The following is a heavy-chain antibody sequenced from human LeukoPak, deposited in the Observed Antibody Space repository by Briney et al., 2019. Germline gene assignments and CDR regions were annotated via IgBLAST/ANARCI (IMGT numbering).Heavy chain of an antibody. Sequence: SETLSLTCAVYGGSFSGYYWSWIRQPPGKGLEWIGEINHSGSTNYNPSLKSRVTISVDTSKNRFSLTLSTVTAADTAVYYCARRPTGDPKFDYWGQGTLVTVSS. CDR2: INHSGST. D-gene: IGHD7-27*01. CDR1: GGSFSGYY. J-gene: IGHJ4*02. V-gene: IGHV4-34*01. CDR3: ARRPTGDPKFDY.